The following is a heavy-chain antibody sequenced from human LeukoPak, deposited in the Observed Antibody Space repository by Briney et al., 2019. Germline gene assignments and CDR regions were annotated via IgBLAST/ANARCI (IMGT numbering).Heavy chain of an antibody. V-gene: IGHV1-2*02. CDR3: ARARSGYDYPFDY. J-gene: IGHJ4*02. D-gene: IGHD5-12*01. CDR1: GYTFAGFY. Sequence: ASVKVSCKASGYTFAGFYIHWVRQAPGQGLEWMGWINPHSGGTNYAQKFQGRVTMTRDTSISTAYTELSRLRSDDTAVYYCARARSGYDYPFDYWGQGTLVTVSS. CDR2: INPHSGGT.